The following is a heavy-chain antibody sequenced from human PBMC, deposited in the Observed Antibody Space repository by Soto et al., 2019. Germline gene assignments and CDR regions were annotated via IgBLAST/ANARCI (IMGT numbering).Heavy chain of an antibody. CDR3: ARTTTMVRGHWDV. V-gene: IGHV3-48*03. Sequence: GGSLRLSCAASGFTFSSYEMNWVRQAPGKGLEWVSYISSSGSTIYYADSVKGRFTISRDNAKNSLYLQMNSLRAEDTAVYYCARTTTMVRGHWDVWGQGTTVTVSS. J-gene: IGHJ6*02. CDR1: GFTFSSYE. CDR2: ISSSGSTI. D-gene: IGHD3-10*01.